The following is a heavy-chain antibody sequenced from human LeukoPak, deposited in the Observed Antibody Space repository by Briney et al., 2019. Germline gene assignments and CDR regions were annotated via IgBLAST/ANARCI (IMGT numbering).Heavy chain of an antibody. V-gene: IGHV4-38-2*02. CDR2: INHSGST. Sequence: SETLSLTCSVSGYPVSSGYYWGWTRQPPGKGLEWIGSINHSGSTNYNPSFKSRVTISVDTSKNQFSLNRISVTAADTAYSMDVWGKRTTVTGSS. J-gene: IGHJ6*03. CDR1: GYPVSSGYY. CDR3: V.